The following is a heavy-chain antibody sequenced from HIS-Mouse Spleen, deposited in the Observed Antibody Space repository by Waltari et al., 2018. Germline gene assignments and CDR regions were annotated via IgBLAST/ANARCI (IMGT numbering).Heavy chain of an antibody. J-gene: IGHJ4*02. CDR2: ISAYNGNT. CDR1: CYTFPSYV. CDR3: ARSFLEWLLYFDY. V-gene: IGHV1-18*01. Sequence: QVQLVQSAAEVKKPGASGKVSCKASCYTFPSYVISWVHQAPGQGLEWMGWISAYNGNTNYAQKLQGRVTMTTDTSTSTAYMELRSLRSDDTAVYYCARSFLEWLLYFDYWGQGTLVTVSS. D-gene: IGHD3-3*02.